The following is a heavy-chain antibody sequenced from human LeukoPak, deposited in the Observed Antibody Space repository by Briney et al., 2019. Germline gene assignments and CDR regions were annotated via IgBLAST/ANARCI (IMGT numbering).Heavy chain of an antibody. Sequence: GGSLRLSCAASGFTFSSYAMSWVRQAPGKGLEWVSGISGSGGSTFYADSVKGRFTISRDNSKNTLYLQMNSLRAEDTAVYYCAKDRAYYSDSSGYYLVRAYDYWGQGTLVTVSS. CDR1: GFTFSSYA. CDR3: AKDRAYYSDSSGYYLVRAYDY. CDR2: ISGSGGST. V-gene: IGHV3-23*01. D-gene: IGHD3-22*01. J-gene: IGHJ4*02.